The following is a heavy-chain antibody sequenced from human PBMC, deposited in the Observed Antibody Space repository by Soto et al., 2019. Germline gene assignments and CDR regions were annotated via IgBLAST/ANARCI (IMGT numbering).Heavy chain of an antibody. J-gene: IGHJ3*02. V-gene: IGHV1-69*02. D-gene: IGHD3-22*01. CDR1: GGTFSSYT. Sequence: ASVKVSCKASGGTFSSYTISWGRQAPGQGLEWMGRSIPILGIANYAQKVQAMVTITADKSTSSAYMVLSSLRSEDPAVYAGARSGCTEYYDRSARDIWGQGTMVTVSS. CDR2: SIPILGIA. CDR3: ARSGCTEYYDRSARDI.